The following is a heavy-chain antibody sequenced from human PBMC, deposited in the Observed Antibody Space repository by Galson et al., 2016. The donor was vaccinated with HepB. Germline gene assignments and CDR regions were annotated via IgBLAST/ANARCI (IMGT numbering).Heavy chain of an antibody. J-gene: IGHJ4*02. Sequence: SVKVSCKASGYTFTGYYLHWVRQAPGQGLEWMGWNNPNSGGTHYAQKFQGRVIMTRVTSISTVYMELRRLRSDDTAVYFCARVGGYYLYHFDYWGQGNLVTVSS. V-gene: IGHV1-2*02. CDR1: GYTFTGYY. D-gene: IGHD3-22*01. CDR2: NNPNSGGT. CDR3: ARVGGYYLYHFDY.